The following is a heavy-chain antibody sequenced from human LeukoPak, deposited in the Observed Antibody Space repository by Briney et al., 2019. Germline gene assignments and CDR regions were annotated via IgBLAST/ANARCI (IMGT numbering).Heavy chain of an antibody. J-gene: IGHJ4*02. Sequence: ASETLSLTCTVSGVSISSSDYYWSWIRQPPGKGLEWIGYIYHSGRTNYNSSLKSRVTMSVDRSKNQFSLRLSSVTAADTAVYYCARDRRVVGATTDWGQGTLVTVSS. D-gene: IGHD1-26*01. CDR3: ARDRRVVGATTD. V-gene: IGHV4-30-2*01. CDR2: IYHSGRT. CDR1: GVSISSSDYY.